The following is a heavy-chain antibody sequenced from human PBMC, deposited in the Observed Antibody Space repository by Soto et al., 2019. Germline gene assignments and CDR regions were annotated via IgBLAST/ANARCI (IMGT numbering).Heavy chain of an antibody. V-gene: IGHV3-23*01. J-gene: IGHJ6*02. Sequence: GGALRVSCAATGFTFPRHAIRWYRQAPGKGLEWVSAISGSGGSTYYADSVKGRFTISRDNSKNTLYLQMNSLRAEDTAVYYCAKIPRAPELYYYYYGMDVWGQGT. CDR2: ISGSGGST. D-gene: IGHD1-26*01. CDR3: AKIPRAPELYYYYYGMDV. CDR1: GFTFPRHA.